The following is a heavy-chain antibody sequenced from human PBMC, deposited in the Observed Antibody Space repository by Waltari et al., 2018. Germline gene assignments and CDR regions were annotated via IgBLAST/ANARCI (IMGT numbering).Heavy chain of an antibody. D-gene: IGHD3-16*02. Sequence: EVQLLESGGGLVQPGGSLRLSCAASGFTFRSYAMSWVRQAPGKGMEWVSDISGSGGSTYYADSVKGRFTISRDNSKNTLYLQMNSLRAEDTAVYYCAKGSKREGFRITFGGVIVKFGYFDYWGQGTLVTVSS. V-gene: IGHV3-23*01. CDR2: ISGSGGST. CDR1: GFTFRSYA. CDR3: AKGSKREGFRITFGGVIVKFGYFDY. J-gene: IGHJ4*02.